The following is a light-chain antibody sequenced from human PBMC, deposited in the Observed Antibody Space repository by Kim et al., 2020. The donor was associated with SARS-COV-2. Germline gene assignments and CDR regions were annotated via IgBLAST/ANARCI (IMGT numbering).Light chain of an antibody. Sequence: SSELTQDPAVSVALGQTVRVTCQGDSLRTYYASWYQQKPGQAPVLVIYGKNNRPSGIPDRSSGSSSGNTASLTITGAQAEDEADYYCKSRDSSGTHLVFG. J-gene: IGLJ2*01. CDR1: SLRTYY. V-gene: IGLV3-19*01. CDR3: KSRDSSGTHLV. CDR2: GKN.